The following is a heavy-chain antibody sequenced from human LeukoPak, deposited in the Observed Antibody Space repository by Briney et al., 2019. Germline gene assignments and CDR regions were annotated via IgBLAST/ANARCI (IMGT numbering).Heavy chain of an antibody. J-gene: IGHJ4*02. CDR2: MNPNSGNT. V-gene: IGHV1-8*01. CDR1: GYTFTSYD. CDR3: ARVVTRYYYDSSGYCDY. Sequence: GASVKVSCKASGYTFTSYDINWVRQATGQGLEWMGWMNPNSGNTGYAQKFQGRVTMTEDTSTDTAYMELSSLRSEDTAVYYCARVVTRYYYDSSGYCDYWGQGTLVTVSS. D-gene: IGHD3-22*01.